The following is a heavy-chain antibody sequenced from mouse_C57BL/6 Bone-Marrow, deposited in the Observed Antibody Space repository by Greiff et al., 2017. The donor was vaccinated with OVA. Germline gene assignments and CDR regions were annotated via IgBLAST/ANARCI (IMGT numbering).Heavy chain of an antibody. Sequence: EVQLQQSGPVLVKPGASVKMSCKASGYTFTDYYMNWVKQSHGKSLEWIGVINPYNGGTSYNQKFKGKATLTVDKSSSTAYMELNSLTSEDSAVYYCARRAYYYGSSHWYFDVWGTGTTVTVSS. J-gene: IGHJ1*03. D-gene: IGHD1-1*01. V-gene: IGHV1-19*01. CDR2: INPYNGGT. CDR1: GYTFTDYY. CDR3: ARRAYYYGSSHWYFDV.